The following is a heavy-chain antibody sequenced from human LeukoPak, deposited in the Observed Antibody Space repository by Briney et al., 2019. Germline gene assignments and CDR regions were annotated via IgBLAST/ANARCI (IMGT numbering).Heavy chain of an antibody. CDR3: ARVGYSSGWFGTVNYYYYMDV. CDR2: INPNSGGT. J-gene: IGHJ6*03. D-gene: IGHD6-19*01. CDR1: GYTFTGYY. V-gene: IGHV1-2*02. Sequence: ASVKVSCKASGYTFTGYYMHWVRQAPGQGLEWMGWINPNSGGTNYAQKFQGRVTMTRDTSISTANMELSRLRSDDTAVYYCARVGYSSGWFGTVNYYYYMDVWGKGTTVTISS.